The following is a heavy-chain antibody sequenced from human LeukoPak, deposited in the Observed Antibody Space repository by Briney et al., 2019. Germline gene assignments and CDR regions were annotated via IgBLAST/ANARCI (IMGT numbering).Heavy chain of an antibody. CDR3: ARDSAFFFFDY. CDR1: SGSISGYI. V-gene: IGHV4-4*07. J-gene: IGHJ4*02. Sequence: RPSETLSLTCTVSSGSISGYIWSWIRQPAGKGLEWIGRIYTSGSTNYNPSLKSRVTMSVDTSKNQFSLKLSSVTAADTAVYYCARDSAFFFFDYWGQGTLVTVSS. CDR2: IYTSGST. D-gene: IGHD3-16*01.